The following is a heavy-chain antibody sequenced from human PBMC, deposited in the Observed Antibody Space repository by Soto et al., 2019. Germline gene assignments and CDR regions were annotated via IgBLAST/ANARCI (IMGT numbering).Heavy chain of an antibody. Sequence: QVQLQQWGAGLLKPSETLSLTCAVYGGSFSGYYWSWIRQPPGKGLEWIGEINHSGSTNYNPSLKSRVTISVDTSKNQFSLKLSSVTAADTAVYYCARGAKLLRFLEWSTGGYAFDYWGQGTLVTVSS. CDR1: GGSFSGYY. J-gene: IGHJ4*02. CDR2: INHSGST. V-gene: IGHV4-34*01. CDR3: ARGAKLLRFLEWSTGGYAFDY. D-gene: IGHD3-3*01.